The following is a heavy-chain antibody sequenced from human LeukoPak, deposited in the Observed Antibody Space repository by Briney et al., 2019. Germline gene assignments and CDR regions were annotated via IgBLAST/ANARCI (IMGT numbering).Heavy chain of an antibody. D-gene: IGHD4-23*01. J-gene: IGHJ4*02. CDR1: GFIFSSYG. Sequence: GGSLRLSCAASGFIFSSYGMHWVRQAPGKGLEWVAVIWYDGSNKYYADSVKGRFTISRDNSKNTLYLEMNSLGAEDTAVYYCARDLYTTVVTQEAFDYWGQGNLVTVSS. CDR3: ARDLYTTVVTQEAFDY. V-gene: IGHV3-33*01. CDR2: IWYDGSNK.